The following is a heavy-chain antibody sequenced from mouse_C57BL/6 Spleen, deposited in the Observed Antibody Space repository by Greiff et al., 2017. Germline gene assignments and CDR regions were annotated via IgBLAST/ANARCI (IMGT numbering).Heavy chain of an antibody. CDR1: GFTFSSYT. V-gene: IGHV5-9*01. J-gene: IGHJ2*01. CDR2: ISGGGGNT. Sequence: EVHLVESGGGLVKPGGSLKLSCAASGFTFSSYTMSWVRQTPEKRLEWVATISGGGGNTYYPDSVKGRFTISRDNAKNTLYLQMSSLRSEDTALYYCARSYLPRDYFDYWGQGTTLTVSS. CDR3: ARSYLPRDYFDY. D-gene: IGHD1-1*01.